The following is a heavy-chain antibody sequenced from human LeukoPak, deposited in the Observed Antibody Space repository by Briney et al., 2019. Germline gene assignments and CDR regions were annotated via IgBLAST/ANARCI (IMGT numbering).Heavy chain of an antibody. CDR2: IIPIFGTA. V-gene: IGHV1-69*05. CDR1: GGTFSSYA. D-gene: IGHD3-10*01. Sequence: SVKVSCKASGGTFSSYAISWVRQAPGQGLGWMGRIIPIFGTANYAQKFQGRVTITTDESTSTAYMELSSLRSEGTAVYYCARDYGSVTDYWGQGTLVTVSS. CDR3: ARDYGSVTDY. J-gene: IGHJ4*02.